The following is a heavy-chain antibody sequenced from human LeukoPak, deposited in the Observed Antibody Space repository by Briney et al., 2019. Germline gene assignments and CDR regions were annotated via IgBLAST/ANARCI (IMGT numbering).Heavy chain of an antibody. D-gene: IGHD5-24*01. CDR2: IYYSGST. J-gene: IGHJ5*02. Sequence: PSETLSLTCTVSGGSISSYYWSWIRQPPGKGLEWIGYIYYSGSTTYNPSLKSRVTISVDTSKNQFSLKLSSVTAADTAVYYCARLMQFWFDPWGQGTLVTVSS. V-gene: IGHV4-59*08. CDR3: ARLMQFWFDP. CDR1: GGSISSYY.